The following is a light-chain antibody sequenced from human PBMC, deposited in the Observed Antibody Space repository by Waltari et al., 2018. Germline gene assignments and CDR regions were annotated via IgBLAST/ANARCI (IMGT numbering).Light chain of an antibody. J-gene: IGKJ1*01. CDR1: QSISTY. V-gene: IGKV1-39*01. CDR3: QQSYSSPQT. CDR2: SAS. Sequence: DIQMTQSPSSLSGSVGDRVTITCRASQSISTYLNWYQQKPGKAPKLLISSASSLQSGVPSRFSGSGSGTDFTLTISSLRPEDFATYYCQQSYSSPQTFGQGTKVEIK.